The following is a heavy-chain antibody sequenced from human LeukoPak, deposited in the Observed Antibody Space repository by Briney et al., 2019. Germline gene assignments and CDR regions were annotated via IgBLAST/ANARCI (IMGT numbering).Heavy chain of an antibody. Sequence: SETLSLTCTVSGGSISSYYWSWIRQPPGKGLEWIGYIYYSGSTYYNPSLKSRVTISVDTSKNQFSLKLSSVTAADTAVYYCASQPTAGYSSGWYRAWGQGTLVTVSS. V-gene: IGHV4-59*12. D-gene: IGHD6-19*01. CDR2: IYYSGST. J-gene: IGHJ4*02. CDR3: ASQPTAGYSSGWYRA. CDR1: GGSISSYY.